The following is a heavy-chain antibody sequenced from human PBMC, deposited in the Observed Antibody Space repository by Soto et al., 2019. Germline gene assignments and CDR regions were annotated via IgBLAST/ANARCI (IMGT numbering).Heavy chain of an antibody. CDR3: ARVIWSGHLTSDL. Sequence: EVQVVESGGGLVQPGGSLRLSCAASGFTFSSNSMNWVRQAPGKGLEWISYISSSSSTIYADSVKGRFTIARDNAKNSLYPQTTSLRDEDTAVYYCARVIWSGHLTSDLWGQGTLVTVSS. J-gene: IGHJ5*02. CDR1: GFTFSSNS. CDR2: ISSSSSTI. D-gene: IGHD3-3*01. V-gene: IGHV3-48*02.